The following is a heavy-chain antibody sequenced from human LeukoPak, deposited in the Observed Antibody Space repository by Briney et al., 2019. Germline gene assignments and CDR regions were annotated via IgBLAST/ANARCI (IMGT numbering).Heavy chain of an antibody. Sequence: ASVKVSCKASGYTFTSYGISWVRQAPGQGLEWMGIINPSGGSTSYAQKFQGRVTMTRDTSTSTVYMELSSLRSEDTAVYYCARDIAAGYSSSSYYYYYMDVWGKGTTVTVSS. V-gene: IGHV1-46*01. CDR2: INPSGGST. J-gene: IGHJ6*03. D-gene: IGHD6-13*01. CDR3: ARDIAAGYSSSSYYYYYMDV. CDR1: GYTFTSYG.